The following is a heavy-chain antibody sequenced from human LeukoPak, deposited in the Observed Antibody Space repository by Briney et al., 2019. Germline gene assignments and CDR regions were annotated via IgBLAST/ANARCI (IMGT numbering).Heavy chain of an antibody. D-gene: IGHD3-10*01. CDR3: AGHRPGELSGGENFDY. CDR2: IYTSGST. V-gene: IGHV4-4*09. J-gene: IGHJ4*02. Sequence: SETLSLTCTVSGGSISSYYWSWIRQPPGKGLEWIGYIYTSGSTNYNPSLKSRVTISVDTSKNQFSLKLSSVTAADTAVYYCAGHRPGELSGGENFDYWGQGTLVTVSS. CDR1: GGSISSYY.